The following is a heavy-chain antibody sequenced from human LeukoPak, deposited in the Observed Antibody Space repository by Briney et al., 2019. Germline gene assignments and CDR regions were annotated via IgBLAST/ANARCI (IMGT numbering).Heavy chain of an antibody. J-gene: IGHJ4*02. V-gene: IGHV3-20*04. CDR1: GYTFGDYG. D-gene: IGHD6-25*01. CDR2: TNRRGDIT. CDR3: SKGSLAAARHPVDY. Sequence: GGSLRLSCAASGYTFGDYGMSWVRQVPGKGLEWVSGTNRRGDITGYADSVKGRFTISRDNSKNTLYLQMNSLRAEDTAVYYCSKGSLAAARHPVDYWGQGTLVTVAS.